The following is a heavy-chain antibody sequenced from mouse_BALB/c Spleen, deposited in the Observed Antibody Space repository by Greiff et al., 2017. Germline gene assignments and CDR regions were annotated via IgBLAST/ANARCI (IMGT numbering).Heavy chain of an antibody. D-gene: IGHD2-3*01. CDR2: IYPGNSDT. CDR1: GYTFTSYW. Sequence: VQLQQSGTVLARPGASVKMSCKASGYTFTSYWMHWVKQRPGQGLEWIGAIYPGNSDTSYNQKFKGKAKLTAVTSTSTAYMELSSLTNEDSAVYYCTGGYYVPYAMDDWGQGTSVTVSS. J-gene: IGHJ4*01. V-gene: IGHV1-5*01. CDR3: TGGYYVPYAMDD.